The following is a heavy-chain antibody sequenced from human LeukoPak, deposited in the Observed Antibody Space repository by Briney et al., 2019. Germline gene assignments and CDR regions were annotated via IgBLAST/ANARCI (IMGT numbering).Heavy chain of an antibody. CDR1: GGSISSYY. V-gene: IGHV4-4*07. CDR3: ARDETYYDFWSGSPRPNWFDP. D-gene: IGHD3-3*01. J-gene: IGHJ5*02. Sequence: SETLSLTCTVSGGSISSYYWSWIRQPAGKGREWIGRIYTSGSTNYNPSLKSRVTMSVDTSKNQFSLKLSSVTAADTAVYYCARDETYYDFWSGSPRPNWFDPWGQGTLVTVSS. CDR2: IYTSGST.